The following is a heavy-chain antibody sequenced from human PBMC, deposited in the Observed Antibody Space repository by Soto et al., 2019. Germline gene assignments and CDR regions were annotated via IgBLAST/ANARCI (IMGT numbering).Heavy chain of an antibody. CDR1: GGSFSGYY. J-gene: IGHJ4*02. CDR3: ARTDYGEKEDY. D-gene: IGHD4-17*01. V-gene: IGHV4-34*01. CDR2: INHSGST. Sequence: SETLSLTCAVYGGSFSGYYWSWIRQPPGKGLEWIGEINHSGSTNYNPSLKSRVTISVDTSKNQFSLKLSSVTAADTAVYYCARTDYGEKEDYWGQGTLVTVSS.